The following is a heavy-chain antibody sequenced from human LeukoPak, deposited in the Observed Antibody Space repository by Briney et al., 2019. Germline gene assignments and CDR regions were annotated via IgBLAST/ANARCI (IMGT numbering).Heavy chain of an antibody. D-gene: IGHD3-22*01. CDR1: GGSFSGYY. V-gene: IGHV4-34*01. Sequence: SETLSLTCAAYGGSFSGYYWSWIRQPPGKGLEWIGEINHSGSTNYNPSLKSRVTISVDTSKNQFSLKLSSVTAADTAVYYCASRGLFLGFFNYWGQGTLVTVSS. CDR3: ASRGLFLGFFNY. J-gene: IGHJ4*02. CDR2: INHSGST.